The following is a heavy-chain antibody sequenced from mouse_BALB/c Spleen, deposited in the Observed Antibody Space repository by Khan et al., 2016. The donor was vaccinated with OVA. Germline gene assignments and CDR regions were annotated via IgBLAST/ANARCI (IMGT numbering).Heavy chain of an antibody. J-gene: IGHJ1*01. CDR3: ARWAYRYGRYFDV. CDR1: GDSITSGF. D-gene: IGHD2-14*01. Sequence: EVQLQESGPSLVKPSQTLSLTCSVAGDSITSGFWNWIRKFPGNKLEYMGYISSSGATYYSPSLKSRISITRDTSNNTYYLQLNAVTTEDTATYDGARWAYRYGRYFDVWGAGTTVTVSS. CDR2: ISSSGAT. V-gene: IGHV3-8*02.